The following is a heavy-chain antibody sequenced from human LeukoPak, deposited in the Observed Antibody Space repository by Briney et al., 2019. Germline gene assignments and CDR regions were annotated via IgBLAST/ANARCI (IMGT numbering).Heavy chain of an antibody. V-gene: IGHV1-8*01. J-gene: IGHJ4*02. D-gene: IGHD5-18*01. CDR2: MHPNSGNT. CDR1: GYTFTSYD. CDR3: ARGYEDGWLQLWLLMGY. Sequence: ASVKVSCKASGYTFTSYDINWVRQATGQGLEWMGWMHPNSGNTGYAQKFQGRVTMTRNTSISTAYMELSSLRSEDTAVYYCARGYEDGWLQLWLLMGYWGQGSLVTVSS.